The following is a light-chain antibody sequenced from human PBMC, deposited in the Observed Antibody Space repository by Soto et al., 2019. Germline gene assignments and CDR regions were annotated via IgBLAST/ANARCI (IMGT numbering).Light chain of an antibody. CDR1: QSVSSSY. CDR2: GAS. J-gene: IGKJ1*01. Sequence: EIVLTQSPGTLSLSPGERATLSCRASQSVSSSYLAWYQQKPGQAPRLLIYGASSRATGIPDRFSGSGSGTYFTLTISRLEPEDFAVYDCQQYGSSPPWTFGQGTKVEIK. V-gene: IGKV3-20*01. CDR3: QQYGSSPPWT.